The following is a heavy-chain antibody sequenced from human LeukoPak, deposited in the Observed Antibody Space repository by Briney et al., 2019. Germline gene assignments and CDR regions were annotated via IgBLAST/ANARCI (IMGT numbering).Heavy chain of an antibody. CDR2: ISAYNGNT. D-gene: IGHD3-10*01. Sequence: GASVKVSCKASGYTFTSYGISWVRQAPGQGLEWMGWISAYNGNTNYAQKLQGRVTMTTDTSTSTAYMELSRLRSDDTAVYYCARANTMVRGVIINWFDPWGQGTLVTVSS. CDR1: GYTFTSYG. J-gene: IGHJ5*02. V-gene: IGHV1-18*01. CDR3: ARANTMVRGVIINWFDP.